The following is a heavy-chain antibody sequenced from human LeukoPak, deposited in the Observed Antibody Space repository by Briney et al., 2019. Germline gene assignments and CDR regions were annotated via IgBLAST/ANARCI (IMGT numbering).Heavy chain of an antibody. CDR1: GYTFPSYV. Sequence: ASVKVSFKSSGYTFPSYVISWLRQAPGRGLEGMGWSSAYNGNTNYGQRLQERVAMTTDTSTSTAHMELRSLRSDDTAVYYCARDRAEDCWSGYPNWFDPWGQGTLVTVSS. D-gene: IGHD3-3*01. V-gene: IGHV1-18*01. J-gene: IGHJ5*02. CDR2: SSAYNGNT. CDR3: ARDRAEDCWSGYPNWFDP.